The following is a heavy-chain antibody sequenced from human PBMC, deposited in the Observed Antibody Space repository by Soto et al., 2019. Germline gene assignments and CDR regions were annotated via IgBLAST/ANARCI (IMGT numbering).Heavy chain of an antibody. CDR3: AKGAPAKPYVRIWSGSDWFDP. D-gene: IGHD3-3*01. Sequence: PGGSLRLSCAASGFTFSSYGMHWVRQAPGKGLEWVAVISYDGSNKYYADSVKGRFTISRDNSKNTLYLQMNSLRAEDTAVYYCAKGAPAKPYVRIWSGSDWFDPWGQGTLVTVSS. J-gene: IGHJ5*02. CDR1: GFTFSSYG. V-gene: IGHV3-30*18. CDR2: ISYDGSNK.